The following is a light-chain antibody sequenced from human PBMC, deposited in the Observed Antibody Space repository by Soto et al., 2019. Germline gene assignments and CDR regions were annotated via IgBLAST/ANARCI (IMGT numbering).Light chain of an antibody. J-gene: IGLJ2*01. Sequence: QSVLTQPPSASGTPGQRVTISCSGSSSNIGSNTVNWYQQLPGTAPKLLIYSHNQRPSGVPDRFSGSRSGTSASLAISGLRYEDEADYYCAAWDDSLNVRVFGGGIKLTVL. CDR3: AAWDDSLNVRV. CDR2: SHN. CDR1: SSNIGSNT. V-gene: IGLV1-44*01.